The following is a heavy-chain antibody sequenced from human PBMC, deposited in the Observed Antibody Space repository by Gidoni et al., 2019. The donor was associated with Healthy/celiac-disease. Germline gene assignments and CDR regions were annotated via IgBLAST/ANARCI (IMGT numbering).Heavy chain of an antibody. CDR2: IKSKTDGGTT. CDR1: GFTFSNAW. Sequence: EVQLVESGGGLVKPGGSLRLSCAASGFTFSNAWMSWVRQAPGKGLEWVGRIKSKTDGGTTDYAAPVKGRFTISRDDSKNTLYLQMNSLKTEDTAVYYCTTDGYYYDSSGYPLYFDYWGQGTLVTVSS. D-gene: IGHD3-22*01. V-gene: IGHV3-15*01. J-gene: IGHJ4*02. CDR3: TTDGYYYDSSGYPLYFDY.